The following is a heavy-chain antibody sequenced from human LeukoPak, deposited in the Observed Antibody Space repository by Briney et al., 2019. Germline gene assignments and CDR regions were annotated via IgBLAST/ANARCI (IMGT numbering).Heavy chain of an antibody. J-gene: IGHJ4*02. D-gene: IGHD3-10*01. Sequence: ASVKVSCKASGYTFTGYYIHWVRQAPGQGIEWMGWINPNSGGTNYAQKFQGSVTMTRDTSIRTAYMELSSLRFDDTAVYYCARDNGLTVIRGVTGAFWGQGTLVTVSS. V-gene: IGHV1-2*02. CDR3: ARDNGLTVIRGVTGAF. CDR2: INPNSGGT. CDR1: GYTFTGYY.